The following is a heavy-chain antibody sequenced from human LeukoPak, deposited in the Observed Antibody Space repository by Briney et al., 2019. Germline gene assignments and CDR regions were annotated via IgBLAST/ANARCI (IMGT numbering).Heavy chain of an antibody. CDR3: AKALRGPSSDLELFDY. V-gene: IGHV3-30*18. J-gene: IGHJ4*02. Sequence: GGSLRLSCAASGFTFSSYAMHWVRQTPGRGLEWVAIISYDGSSKYYADSVKGRFTISRDNSKNTLYLQMNSLRAEDTALYYCAKALRGPSSDLELFDYWGRGTLVTVSS. CDR2: ISYDGSSK. D-gene: IGHD1-7*01. CDR1: GFTFSSYA.